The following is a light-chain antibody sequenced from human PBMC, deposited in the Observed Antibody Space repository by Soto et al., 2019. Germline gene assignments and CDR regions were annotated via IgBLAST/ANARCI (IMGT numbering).Light chain of an antibody. CDR2: DVT. J-gene: IGLJ1*01. Sequence: LTQPASVSVSPGHSITISCTGTSSDVGGFNYVSWYQQHPGKAPKLMIYDVTNRPSGVSYRFSGSKSGNTASLTISGLQAEDEADYYCNSYTSSSTYAFGTGTKVTVL. CDR1: SSDVGGFNY. CDR3: NSYTSSSTYA. V-gene: IGLV2-14*03.